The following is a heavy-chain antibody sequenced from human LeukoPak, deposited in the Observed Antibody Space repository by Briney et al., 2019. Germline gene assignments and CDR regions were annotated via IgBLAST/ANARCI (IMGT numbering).Heavy chain of an antibody. D-gene: IGHD4-23*01. CDR2: ISYDGSNK. CDR1: GFIFSSYG. V-gene: IGHV3-30*18. Sequence: GGSLRLSCAASGFIFSSYGMHWVRQAPGKGLEWVAVISYDGSNKYYADSVKGRFTISRDNSKNTLYLQMNSLRAEDTAVYYCAKDYYGGNSGPFDYWGQGTLVTVSS. CDR3: AKDYYGGNSGPFDY. J-gene: IGHJ4*02.